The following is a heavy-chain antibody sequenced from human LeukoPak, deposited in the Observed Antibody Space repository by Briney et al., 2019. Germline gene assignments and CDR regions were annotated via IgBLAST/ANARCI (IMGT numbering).Heavy chain of an antibody. CDR1: GFNFANHA. CDR3: VREDTPATANY. D-gene: IGHD2-21*02. J-gene: IGHJ4*02. V-gene: IGHV3-23*01. CDR2: ISGGGDIT. Sequence: TGGPLRLSCAASGFNFANHAMSWVRQNAGKGLEWVSAISGGGDITYYADSVKGRFTISRDNSKDTLFLQMHSLRPGDTAVYYCVREDTPATANYWGQGTLITISS.